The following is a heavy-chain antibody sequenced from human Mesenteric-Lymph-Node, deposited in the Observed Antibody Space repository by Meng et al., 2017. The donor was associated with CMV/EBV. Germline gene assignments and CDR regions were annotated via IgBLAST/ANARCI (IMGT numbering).Heavy chain of an antibody. V-gene: IGHV4-59*12. CDR3: ARGLHGRYCPGTCYPVDY. J-gene: IGHJ4*02. CDR2: IFYSGSIN. D-gene: IGHD2-8*02. Sequence: SETLSLTCTVSGGSMSSYYWSWIRQPPGKGLEWIGHIFYSGSINNYNPSLESRVTISADTSKNQISLKLNSVTAADTAVYYCARGLHGRYCPGTCYPVDYWGQGTLVTVSS. CDR1: GGSMSSYY.